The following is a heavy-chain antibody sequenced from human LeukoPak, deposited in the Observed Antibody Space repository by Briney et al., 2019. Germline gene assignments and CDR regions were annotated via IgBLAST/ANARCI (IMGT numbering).Heavy chain of an antibody. CDR1: GFNFSTYP. V-gene: IGHV3-23*01. CDR2: IGGSGGST. J-gene: IGHJ4*02. CDR3: AKDEGSGWYYFDY. D-gene: IGHD6-19*01. Sequence: GGSLRLSCAASGFNFSTYPMSWVRQAPGKGLEWVSGIGGSGGSTYYADSVKGRFTISRDISKNTLYLQMNSLRAEDTAVYYCAKDEGSGWYYFDYWGQGSLVTVSS.